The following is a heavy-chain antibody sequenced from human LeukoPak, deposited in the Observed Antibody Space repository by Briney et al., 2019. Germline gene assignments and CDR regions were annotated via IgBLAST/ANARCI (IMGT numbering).Heavy chain of an antibody. D-gene: IGHD4-23*01. Sequence: ASVKVSCKASGYTFTTYTITWVRQAPGQGLQWMGWITTHNGNTDYAQKFQDRITMTTDTSTSTAYMELRSLRSDDTAVYYCATAATVVTRAFDVWGQGTIVTVSS. CDR2: ITTHNGNT. CDR1: GYTFTTYT. V-gene: IGHV1-18*01. J-gene: IGHJ3*01. CDR3: ATAATVVTRAFDV.